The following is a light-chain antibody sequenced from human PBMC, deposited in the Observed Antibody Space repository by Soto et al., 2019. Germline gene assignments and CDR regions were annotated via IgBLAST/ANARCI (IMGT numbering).Light chain of an antibody. CDR1: SSDVGGYNY. J-gene: IGLJ2*01. CDR3: SAYAGRNNSVV. CDR2: EVS. V-gene: IGLV2-8*01. Sequence: QSVLTQPPSASGSPGQSVTISCTGTSSDVGGYNYVSWYQQHPGKAPKLMIYEVSKRPSGVPDSFSGSKSGNTAYLTGSGLQAEEEADSYCSAYAGRNNSVVFGGGTKLTVL.